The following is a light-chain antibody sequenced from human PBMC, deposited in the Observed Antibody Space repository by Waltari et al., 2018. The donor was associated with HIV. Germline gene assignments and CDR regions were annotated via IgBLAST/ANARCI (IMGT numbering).Light chain of an antibody. CDR1: SSDVGCYTL. CDR3: CSYAGSSTFVV. CDR2: EVS. Sequence: QSALTQPASVSGSPGQSLTISCTGTSSDVGCYTLVSWYQQHPGKAPKLMIYEVSKRPSGVSNRFSGSKSGNTASLTISGLQAEDEADYYCCSYAGSSTFVVFGGGTKLTVL. V-gene: IGLV2-23*02. J-gene: IGLJ2*01.